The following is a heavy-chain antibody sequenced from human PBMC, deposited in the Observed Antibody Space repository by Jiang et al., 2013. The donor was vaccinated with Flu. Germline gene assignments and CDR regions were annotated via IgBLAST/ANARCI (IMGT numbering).Heavy chain of an antibody. CDR3: AARCDDCVSFDH. CDR2: IHYSGST. CDR1: GGFISSYY. V-gene: IGHV4-59*01. Sequence: TLSLTCTVSGGFISSYYWNWIRHSPGKGLEWIGYIHYSGSTSYNPFFKSRVTTSLDTSKNQFSLKLSSVTAADTAVYYCAARCDDCVSFDHWGQGTLVTVSS. D-gene: IGHD2-21*02. J-gene: IGHJ4*02.